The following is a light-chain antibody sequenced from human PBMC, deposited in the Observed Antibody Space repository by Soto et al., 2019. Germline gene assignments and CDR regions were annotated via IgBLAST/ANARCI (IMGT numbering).Light chain of an antibody. CDR2: DAS. CDR1: QSVGSY. V-gene: IGKV3-20*01. CDR3: QQYGSSPGFT. Sequence: EIVLTQSPATLSLSPGERATLSCRASQSVGSYFAWYQQKPGQAPRLLIYDASNRATGIPARFSGSGSGTDFTLTISRLEPEDFAVYYCQQYGSSPGFTFGPGTKVDIK. J-gene: IGKJ3*01.